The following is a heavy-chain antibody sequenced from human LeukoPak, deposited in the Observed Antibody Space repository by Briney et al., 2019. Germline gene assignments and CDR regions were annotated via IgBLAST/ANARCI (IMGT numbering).Heavy chain of an antibody. CDR1: GFTFSSYA. Sequence: GGSLRLSCEASGFTFSSYAMSWVRQAPGKGLEWVANIKQDGSEKYYVDSVKGRFTISRDNAKNSLYLQMNSLRAEDTAVYYCAGDKTTGGWYEFDYWGQGTLVTVSS. CDR2: IKQDGSEK. V-gene: IGHV3-7*01. CDR3: AGDKTTGGWYEFDY. D-gene: IGHD6-19*01. J-gene: IGHJ4*02.